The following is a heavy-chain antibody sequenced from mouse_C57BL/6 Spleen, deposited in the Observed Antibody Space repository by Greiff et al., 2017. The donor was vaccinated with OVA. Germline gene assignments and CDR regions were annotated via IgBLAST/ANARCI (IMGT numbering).Heavy chain of an antibody. CDR3: ARERDDYDERLAY. CDR2: ISYDGSN. D-gene: IGHD2-4*01. J-gene: IGHJ3*01. Sequence: DVKLQESGPGLVKPSQSLSLTCSVTGYSITSGYYWNWIRQFPGNKLEWMGYISYDGSNNYNPSLKNRISITRDTSKNQFFLKLNSVTTEDTATYYCARERDDYDERLAYWGQGTLVTVSA. CDR1: GYSITSGYY. V-gene: IGHV3-6*01.